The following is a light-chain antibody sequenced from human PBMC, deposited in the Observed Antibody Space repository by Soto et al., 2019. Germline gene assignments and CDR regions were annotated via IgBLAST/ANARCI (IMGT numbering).Light chain of an antibody. J-gene: IGKJ5*01. CDR2: AVS. V-gene: IGKV3-15*01. CDR3: QQYYKWPSIT. Sequence: EIVMTQSPATLSVSPGERATLSCRASQSVSSNLAWYQQKPGQAPRLLIYAVSTRATGIPARFTGSGSGTEFTLNISSLQSEDFAVYYCQQYYKWPSITFGQGTRLEIK. CDR1: QSVSSN.